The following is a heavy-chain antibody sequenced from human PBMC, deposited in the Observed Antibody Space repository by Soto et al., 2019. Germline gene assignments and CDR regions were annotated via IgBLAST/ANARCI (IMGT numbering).Heavy chain of an antibody. D-gene: IGHD3-3*01. CDR2: INHSGST. J-gene: IGHJ6*02. Sequence: QVQLQQWGAGLLKPSETLSLTCAVYGGSFSGYYWSWIRQPPGKGLEWIGEINHSGSTNYNPSLKSRVTISVDTSKNQFSLKLSSVTAADTAVYYCARGKRRGYYTAWVYYYYGMDVWGQGTTVTVSS. CDR1: GGSFSGYY. V-gene: IGHV4-34*01. CDR3: ARGKRRGYYTAWVYYYYGMDV.